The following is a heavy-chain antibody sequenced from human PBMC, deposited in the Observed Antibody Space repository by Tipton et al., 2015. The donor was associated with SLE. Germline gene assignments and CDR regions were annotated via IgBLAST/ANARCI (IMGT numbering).Heavy chain of an antibody. CDR2: FYSSGTT. CDR3: AGGLVHYYYYMDV. J-gene: IGHJ6*03. CDR1: GFAVSDTY. Sequence: GSLRLSCAASGFAVSDTYMSWVRLAPGAGLEWVLTFYSSGTTYFADSVKGRFTISRDNSKNTLFLQMNNLRAEDTAVYYCAGGLVHYYYYMDVWGKGTTVTVSS. D-gene: IGHD6-6*01. V-gene: IGHV3-66*01.